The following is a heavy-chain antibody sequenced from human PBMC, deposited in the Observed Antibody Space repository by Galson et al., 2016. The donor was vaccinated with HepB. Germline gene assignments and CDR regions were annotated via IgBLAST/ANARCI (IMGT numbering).Heavy chain of an antibody. J-gene: IGHJ4*02. CDR2: VNPTGGTT. CDR1: GFTFSNYV. CDR3: AKALMGRETAASFDY. Sequence: SLRLSCAVSGFTFSNYVMTWVRQAPGKGLEWVSGVNPTGGTTYYADAVKGRFIIYRDNSKNTLFLQMSSLRADDTAVSYCAKALMGRETAASFDYWGQGALDTVSS. V-gene: IGHV3-23*01. D-gene: IGHD2-15*01.